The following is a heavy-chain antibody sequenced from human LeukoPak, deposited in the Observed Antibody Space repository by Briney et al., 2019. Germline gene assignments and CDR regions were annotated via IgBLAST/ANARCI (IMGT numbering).Heavy chain of an antibody. Sequence: SVKVSCKASGGTFSSYAISWVRQAPGQRLDWMGGIIPLFGTAHYAQKFQGRVTITADESTSTAYMELSSLRSEDTAVYYCARDGTYYYDSSGYLALYWGQGTLVTVSS. J-gene: IGHJ4*02. D-gene: IGHD3-22*01. CDR3: ARDGTYYYDSSGYLALY. CDR1: GGTFSSYA. V-gene: IGHV1-69*13. CDR2: IIPLFGTA.